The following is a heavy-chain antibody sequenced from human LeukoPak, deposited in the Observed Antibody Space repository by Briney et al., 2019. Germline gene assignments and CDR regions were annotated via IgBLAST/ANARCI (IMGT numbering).Heavy chain of an antibody. CDR2: ISSSSSTI. V-gene: IGHV3-48*04. CDR1: GFTFSSYI. CDR3: ARGNRVQFGILNAFDI. Sequence: QTGGSLRLSCAASGFTFSSYITNWVRQTPGKGLEWVSSISSSSSTIYYADSVKGRFTISRDNAKNSLYLQMNSLTAEDTAVYYCARGNRVQFGILNAFDIWGQGTMVTVSS. J-gene: IGHJ3*02. D-gene: IGHD3-16*01.